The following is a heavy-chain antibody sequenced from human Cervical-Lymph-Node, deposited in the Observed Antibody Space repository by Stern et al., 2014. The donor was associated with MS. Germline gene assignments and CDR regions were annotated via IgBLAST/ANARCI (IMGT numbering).Heavy chain of an antibody. Sequence: EVQLVESGGGLVKPGGSLGLSCAASGFTFSDFTMPWVRQAPGRGLAWVSSISSSSSYIFYADSVKGRFTVSRDNAKNSLHLQMSSLRSDDTAVYYCWIAAAISGDDFDYWGQGTLVNVSS. CDR1: GFTFSDFT. D-gene: IGHD6-13*01. J-gene: IGHJ4*02. CDR3: WIAAAISGDDFDY. CDR2: ISSSSSYI. V-gene: IGHV3-21*06.